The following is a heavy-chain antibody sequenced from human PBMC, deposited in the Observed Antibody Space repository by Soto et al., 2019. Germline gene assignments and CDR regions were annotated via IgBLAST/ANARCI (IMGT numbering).Heavy chain of an antibody. V-gene: IGHV3-30*18. CDR1: GFTFSSYG. J-gene: IGHJ6*02. CDR2: LSNDGSHK. CDR3: AKEGGDWPYYYGMDG. D-gene: IGHD3-9*01. Sequence: QVQLVESGGGVVQPGRSLRLSCAASGFTFSSYGIHWVRQAPGKGLEWVAALSNDGSHKYYADSVKGRFTIFRDNSKNTLYLQMNSLRAEDTSVYYCAKEGGDWPYYYGMDGWGQGTTVTVSS.